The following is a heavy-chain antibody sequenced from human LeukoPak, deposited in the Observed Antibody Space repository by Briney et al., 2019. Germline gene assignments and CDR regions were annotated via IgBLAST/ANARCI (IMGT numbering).Heavy chain of an antibody. CDR2: ISGDGEST. V-gene: IGHV3-43*02. CDR3: AKPPRNYGSGSYSWFDP. CDR1: GFTFDEYA. D-gene: IGHD3-10*01. Sequence: GGSLRLSCAASGFTFDEYAMHWVRQAPGKGLEWVSLISGDGESTYYADSVKGRFTISRDNSKNSLHLQMNSLRADDTALYYCAKPPRNYGSGSYSWFDPWGKGTLSPSPQ. J-gene: IGHJ5*02.